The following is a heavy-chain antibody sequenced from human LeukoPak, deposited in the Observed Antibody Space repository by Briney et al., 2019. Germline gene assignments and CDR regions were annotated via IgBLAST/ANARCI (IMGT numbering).Heavy chain of an antibody. V-gene: IGHV1-2*02. CDR3: AKGPPEYCSGGSCHSGRNWIDP. CDR2: INPNSGGA. CDR1: GYTFTGYY. Sequence: ASVKVSCKASGYTFTGYYMHWVRQAPGQGLEWMGWINPNSGGADYAQKFQGRVTMTRDTSISTAYMALSRLRSDDTAVYYCAKGPPEYCSGGSCHSGRNWIDPWGQGTLVTVSS. J-gene: IGHJ5*02. D-gene: IGHD2-15*01.